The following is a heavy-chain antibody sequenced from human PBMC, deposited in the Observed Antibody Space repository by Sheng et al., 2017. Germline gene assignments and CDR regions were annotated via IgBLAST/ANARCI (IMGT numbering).Heavy chain of an antibody. CDR3: ARDKSRSFWFDP. Sequence: QLQLQESGPGLVKPSETLSLTCTVSGGSISSSSYYWGWIRQPPGKGLEWIGSIYYSGSTYYNPSLKSRVTISVDTSKNQFSLKLSSVTAADTAVYYCARDKSRSFWFDPWGQGNPWSPSPQ. D-gene: IGHD6-13*01. CDR1: GGSISSSSYY. CDR2: IYYSGST. J-gene: IGHJ5*02. V-gene: IGHV4-39*07.